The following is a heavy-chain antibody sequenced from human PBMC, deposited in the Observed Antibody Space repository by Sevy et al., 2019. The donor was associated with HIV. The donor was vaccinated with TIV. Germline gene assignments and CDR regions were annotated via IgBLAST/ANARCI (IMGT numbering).Heavy chain of an antibody. D-gene: IGHD4-4*01. CDR2: INQDGSGK. CDR1: GFTFSSYW. V-gene: IGHV3-7*01. J-gene: IGHJ4*02. CDR3: ARDPFSKADY. Sequence: GGPLRLSCAGSGFTFSSYWMSWVRQAPGKGLEWGAKINQDGSGKNYVDSVKGRFTISRDNAKNSLYLQMNSLRAEDTAVYYCARDPFSKADYWGQGTLVTVSS.